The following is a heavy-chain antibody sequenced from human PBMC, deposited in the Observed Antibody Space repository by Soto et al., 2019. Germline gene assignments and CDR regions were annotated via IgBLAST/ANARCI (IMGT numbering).Heavy chain of an antibody. V-gene: IGHV4-30-2*01. CDR2: ISPSGSP. CDR3: TRGVLA. J-gene: IGHJ5*02. D-gene: IGHD2-8*01. CDR1: GGSVNSGGYS. Sequence: PSETLSLTCSVSGGSVNSGGYSWSWIRQPPGKGLEWIGFISPSGSPAYNPSLKSRVTISVDRSNNQISLEISSVTAADPAVYYCTRGVLAWGPGTMVTVYS.